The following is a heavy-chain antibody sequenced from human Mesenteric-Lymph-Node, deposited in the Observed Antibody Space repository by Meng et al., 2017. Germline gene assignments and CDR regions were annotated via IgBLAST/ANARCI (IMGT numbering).Heavy chain of an antibody. CDR1: GFSFAEYA. V-gene: IGHV3-9*01. CDR3: VKGPSSSLYEHFQH. D-gene: IGHD2-2*01. Sequence: GGSLRLSCAASGFSFAEYAMHWVRQAPGKGLEWVSGLSWNSGNIDYADSVKGRFTISRDNGESFLYLDMSSLRAEDSALYYCVKGPSSSLYEHFQHWGRGTLVTVSS. J-gene: IGHJ1*01. CDR2: LSWNSGNI.